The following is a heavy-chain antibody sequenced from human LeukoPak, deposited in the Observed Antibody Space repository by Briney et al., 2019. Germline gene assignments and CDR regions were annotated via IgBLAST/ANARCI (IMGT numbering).Heavy chain of an antibody. V-gene: IGHV4-34*01. CDR3: ARVRYSGYVLSYGYYYFDY. J-gene: IGHJ4*02. Sequence: PSETLSLTCAVYGGSFSGYYWSWIRQPPGKGLEWIGEINHSGSTNYNPSLKSRVTISVDTSKNQFSLKLSSVTAADTAVYYCARVRYSGYVLSYGYYYFDYWGQGTLVTVSS. CDR2: INHSGST. CDR1: GGSFSGYY. D-gene: IGHD5-12*01.